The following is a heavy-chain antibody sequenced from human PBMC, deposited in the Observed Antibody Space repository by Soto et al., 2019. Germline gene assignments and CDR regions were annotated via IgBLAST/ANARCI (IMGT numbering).Heavy chain of an antibody. CDR2: ITPMFSTA. J-gene: IGHJ2*01. CDR3: AQTLGSAVAGPGRFDL. CDR1: GGTFSRYA. V-gene: IGHV1-69*12. Sequence: QVQLVQSGAEEMKPGSSVKVSCKASGGTFSRYALSWVRQAPGQGLEWMGGITPMFSTANYAQKFQGRVTITADESTSTVHMELRRLTSEDTAVYYCAQTLGSAVAGPGRFDLWGRGTLVIVSS. D-gene: IGHD6-19*01.